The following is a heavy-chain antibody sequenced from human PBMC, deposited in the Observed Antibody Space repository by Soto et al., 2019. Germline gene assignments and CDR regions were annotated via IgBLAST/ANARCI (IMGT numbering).Heavy chain of an antibody. Sequence: PSETLSLTCTVSGGSISSGGYYWSWICQHPGKGLEWIGYIYHTGNAYYNPSLKSRVTIFVDTSKNQFSLKLTSVTAADTALYYCARDYFDSSDYTTNWFDPWGQGALVTVSS. CDR3: ARDYFDSSDYTTNWFDP. CDR2: IYHTGNA. D-gene: IGHD3-22*01. CDR1: GGSISSGGYY. J-gene: IGHJ5*02. V-gene: IGHV4-31*03.